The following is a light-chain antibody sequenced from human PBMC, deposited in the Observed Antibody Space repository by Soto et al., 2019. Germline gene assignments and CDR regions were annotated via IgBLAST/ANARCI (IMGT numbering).Light chain of an antibody. V-gene: IGKV3-15*01. CDR2: GAS. J-gene: IGKJ4*02. CDR3: QRYNDWPALA. CDR1: QSVSSN. Sequence: ETVMAQTPAKQSGAPGERSSRSCTASQSVSSNLAWYQQKPGQAPRPLIYGASTRATGIPARFRGSGSGTEFTLTICGLHSEDFAVYRCQRYNDWPALAFRGGTKVDIK.